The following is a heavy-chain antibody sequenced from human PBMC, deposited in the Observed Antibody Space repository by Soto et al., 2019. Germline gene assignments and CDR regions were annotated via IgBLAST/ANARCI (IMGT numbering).Heavy chain of an antibody. D-gene: IGHD2-15*01. J-gene: IGHJ6*02. V-gene: IGHV3-21*01. CDR3: ATGGACSGGSCQLNNGMDV. CDR1: GLSFTTYS. Sequence: EVQMVESGGGLVKPGGSLRLSCAASGLSFTTYSMNWVRQAPGKGLEWVSSISSSSAYIYYADSVKGRFTISRDNARKSVYLEMNSLGAEDTAVYYCATGGACSGGSCQLNNGMDVWGQGTTVTVSS. CDR2: ISSSSAYI.